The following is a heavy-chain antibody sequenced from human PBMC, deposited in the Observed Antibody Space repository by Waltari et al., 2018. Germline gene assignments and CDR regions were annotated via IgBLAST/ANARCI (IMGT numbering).Heavy chain of an antibody. V-gene: IGHV4-38-2*01. J-gene: IGHJ4*02. Sequence: QVPLQESGPGLVKPSETLSLTCAVSGYSISSGSYWGWIRQPPGKGLEWIGSSYHSGSTYYNSSLTRRVTNEVDTSKNKVSRKLSTVTDADTAVDYCASLVCNALDYWGQGTLVTVSS. CDR2: SYHSGST. CDR3: ASLVCNALDY. D-gene: IGHD4-4*01. CDR1: GYSISSGSY.